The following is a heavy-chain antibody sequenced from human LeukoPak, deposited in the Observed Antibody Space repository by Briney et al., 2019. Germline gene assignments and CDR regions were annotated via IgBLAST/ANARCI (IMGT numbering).Heavy chain of an antibody. D-gene: IGHD3-22*01. CDR1: GFTFSSYA. V-gene: IGHV3-23*01. CDR2: ISGSGGST. J-gene: IGHJ4*02. CDR3: AKDQPLIYYDSSGYYPHFDY. Sequence: PGGSLRLSCAASGFTFSSYAMSWVRQAPGQGLEWVSAISGSGGSTYYADSVKGRFTISRDNSKNTLYLQMNSLRAEDTAVYYCAKDQPLIYYDSSGYYPHFDYWGQGTLVTVSS.